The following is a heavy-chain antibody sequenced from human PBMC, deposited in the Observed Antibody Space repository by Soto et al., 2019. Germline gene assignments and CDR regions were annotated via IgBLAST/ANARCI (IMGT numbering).Heavy chain of an antibody. CDR2: ISANSGNT. Sequence: EVQLLESGGNLVHPGGSLRLSCTASGFGLSTYAISWVRQAPGKGLEWVSVISANSGNTDYADSVKGRFTISRDKSENTVFLQMNRLRAEDTAVYYCALPSCGGDCYSPFDYWGQGTLVTVSS. CDR1: GFGLSTYA. CDR3: ALPSCGGDCYSPFDY. J-gene: IGHJ4*02. D-gene: IGHD2-21*02. V-gene: IGHV3-23*01.